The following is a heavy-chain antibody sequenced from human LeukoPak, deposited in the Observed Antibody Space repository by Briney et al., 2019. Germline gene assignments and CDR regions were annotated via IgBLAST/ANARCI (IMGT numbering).Heavy chain of an antibody. V-gene: IGHV4-4*08. Sequence: PSETLSLTCTVSGCSISGYYWSWIRQPPGKELEWIGYIYSSGSTNYNPSLKSRVTISLDTSQNQSSLKLSSVTAADTAVYYCARRDHYGYYFDYWGEGTLVTVSS. CDR2: IYSSGST. CDR1: GCSISGYY. CDR3: ARRDHYGYYFDY. J-gene: IGHJ4*02. D-gene: IGHD4-17*01.